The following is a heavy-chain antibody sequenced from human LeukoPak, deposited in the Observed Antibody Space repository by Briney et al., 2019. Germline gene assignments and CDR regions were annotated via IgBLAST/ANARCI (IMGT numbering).Heavy chain of an antibody. CDR2: INHSGST. Sequence: SETLSHTCAVYGGSFSGYYWSWIRQPPGKGLEWIGEINHSGSTNYNPSLKSRVTISVDTSKNQFSLKLSSVTAADTAVYYCARGLSHAFDIRGQGTMVTVSS. D-gene: IGHD3-16*02. V-gene: IGHV4-34*01. J-gene: IGHJ3*02. CDR1: GGSFSGYY. CDR3: ARGLSHAFDI.